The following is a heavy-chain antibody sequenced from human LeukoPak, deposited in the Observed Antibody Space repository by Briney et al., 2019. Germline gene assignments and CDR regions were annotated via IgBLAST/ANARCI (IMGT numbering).Heavy chain of an antibody. Sequence: PGGSLRLSCAASGFTFSSYSMNWVRQAPGKGLEWVSYISSSSSTIYYADSVKGRFTISRDNAKNSLYLQMNSLRAEDTAVYYCAKDRGTSCCVWFDPWGQGTLVTVSS. CDR2: ISSSSSTI. V-gene: IGHV3-48*01. D-gene: IGHD2-2*01. J-gene: IGHJ5*02. CDR1: GFTFSSYS. CDR3: AKDRGTSCCVWFDP.